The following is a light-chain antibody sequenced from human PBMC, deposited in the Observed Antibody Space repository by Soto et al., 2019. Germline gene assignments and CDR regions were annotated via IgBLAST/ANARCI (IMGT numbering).Light chain of an antibody. Sequence: EIVLTQSPGTLSLSPGERATLSCRASQSVSSSYLAWYQQKPGQAPRLLIYGASSRATGIPDRFSGSGSGTDFTLTISRLEPEDSAVYYCQQYGSSPTWTLGQGTKVEIK. V-gene: IGKV3-20*01. CDR1: QSVSSSY. CDR3: QQYGSSPTWT. J-gene: IGKJ1*01. CDR2: GAS.